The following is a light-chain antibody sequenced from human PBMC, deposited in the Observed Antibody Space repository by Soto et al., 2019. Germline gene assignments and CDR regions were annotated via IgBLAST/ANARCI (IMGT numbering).Light chain of an antibody. CDR1: QSVSRSY. Sequence: EIVLTQSPGTLSLSPGERATLSCRASQSVSRSYLAWYQQKPGQAPRLLIYGASSRATGIPDRFSGSGSGTVFTLTISRLEPEDFAVYYCQQYGSSPGTFGQGIKVEIK. J-gene: IGKJ1*01. CDR2: GAS. CDR3: QQYGSSPGT. V-gene: IGKV3-20*01.